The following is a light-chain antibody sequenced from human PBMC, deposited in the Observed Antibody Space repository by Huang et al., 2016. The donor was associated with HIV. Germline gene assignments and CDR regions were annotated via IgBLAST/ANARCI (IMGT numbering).Light chain of an antibody. CDR3: QQYNNWPPRYT. CDR2: GSS. Sequence: EIVMTQSPATLSVSPGERATLSCRASQSVSNNLAWYQQKPGQAPRLLIYGSSTRATGIPARFSALGSGTEFTLTISSLQSEDFAVYYCQQYNNWPPRYTFGQGTNLEIK. CDR1: QSVSNN. V-gene: IGKV3-15*01. J-gene: IGKJ2*01.